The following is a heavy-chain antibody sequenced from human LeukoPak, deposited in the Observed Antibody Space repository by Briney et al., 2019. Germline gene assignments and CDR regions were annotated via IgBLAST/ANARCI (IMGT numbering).Heavy chain of an antibody. CDR1: GFTFSSYE. CDR2: ISSSGSTI. D-gene: IGHD2-15*01. V-gene: IGHV3-48*03. Sequence: PGGSLRLSCAASGFTFSSYEMNWVRQAPGKGLEWVSYISSSGSTIYYADSVKGRFTISRDNAKNSLYLQMNSLRAEDAAVYYCARVYCSGGSCYSGYFDYWGQGTLVTVSS. J-gene: IGHJ4*02. CDR3: ARVYCSGGSCYSGYFDY.